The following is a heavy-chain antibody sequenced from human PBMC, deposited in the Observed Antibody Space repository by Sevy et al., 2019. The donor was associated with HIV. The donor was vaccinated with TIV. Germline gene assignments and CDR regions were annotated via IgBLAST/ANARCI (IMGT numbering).Heavy chain of an antibody. CDR3: VKDYVYGSSSYRPNGFDP. Sequence: GGSLRLSCSASGFTFSSYAMHWVRQAPGKGLEYVSAISSNGGSTYYADSVKGRFTISRDNSKNTLYLQMSSLRAEDTAVYYCVKDYVYGSSSYRPNGFDPWGQGTLVTVSS. J-gene: IGHJ5*02. CDR1: GFTFSSYA. V-gene: IGHV3-64D*06. CDR2: ISSNGGST. D-gene: IGHD6-6*01.